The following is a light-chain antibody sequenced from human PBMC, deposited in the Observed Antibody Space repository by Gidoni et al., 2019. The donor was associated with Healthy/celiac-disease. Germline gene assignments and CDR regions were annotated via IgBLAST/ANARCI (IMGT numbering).Light chain of an antibody. CDR1: QSVLYSSNNKNY. CDR3: QQYYSTLLFT. J-gene: IGKJ3*01. Sequence: DIVMTQSPDSLAVSLGERATINCKSSQSVLYSSNNKNYLAWYQQKPGQHPKLLIYWASTRESGVPDRFSGSGSGTDFTLTISSLQAEDVAVYYCQQYYSTLLFTFXPXTKVDIK. V-gene: IGKV4-1*01. CDR2: WAS.